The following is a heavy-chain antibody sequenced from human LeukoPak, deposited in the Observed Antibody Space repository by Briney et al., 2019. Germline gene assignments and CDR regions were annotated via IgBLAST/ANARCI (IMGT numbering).Heavy chain of an antibody. Sequence: GRSLRLSCAASGFTFADYAMHWVRHAPGKGLEWVSGISWNSGSIGYADSVKGRFTISRDNAKNSLYLQMNSLRAEDMALYYCAKGGFLGSWSYFDYWGQGTLVTVSS. J-gene: IGHJ4*02. D-gene: IGHD6-13*01. CDR2: ISWNSGSI. CDR3: AKGGFLGSWSYFDY. V-gene: IGHV3-9*03. CDR1: GFTFADYA.